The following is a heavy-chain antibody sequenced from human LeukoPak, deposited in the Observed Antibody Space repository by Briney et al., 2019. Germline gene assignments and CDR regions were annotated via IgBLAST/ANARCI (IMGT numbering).Heavy chain of an antibody. J-gene: IGHJ4*02. CDR2: IIGGAGST. Sequence: GGSLRLSCAASGFSFSSHGMSWVRQAPGKGLEWVSGIIGGAGSTYYADSVKGRFTISRDNSKNTLYLQMNSLRAEDTAVYYCAKDFFIEYYYDSSGYLIAEWGQGTLVTVSS. V-gene: IGHV3-23*01. CDR1: GFSFSSHG. CDR3: AKDFFIEYYYDSSGYLIAE. D-gene: IGHD3-22*01.